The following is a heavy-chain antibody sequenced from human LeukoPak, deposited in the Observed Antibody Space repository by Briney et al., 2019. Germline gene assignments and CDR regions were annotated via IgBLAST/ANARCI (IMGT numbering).Heavy chain of an antibody. Sequence: RGSLRLSCAASGFTFSSYWMSWVRQAPGKGLEWVANIKQDGSEKYYVDSVKGRFTISRDNSKNTLYLQMNSLRVEDTAVYYCAKSRVGVEAAGNPNWFDPWGQGTLVTVSS. CDR3: AKSRVGVEAAGNPNWFDP. J-gene: IGHJ5*02. CDR2: IKQDGSEK. V-gene: IGHV3-7*03. CDR1: GFTFSSYW. D-gene: IGHD6-13*01.